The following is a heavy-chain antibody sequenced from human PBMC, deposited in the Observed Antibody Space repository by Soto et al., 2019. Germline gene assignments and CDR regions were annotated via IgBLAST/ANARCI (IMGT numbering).Heavy chain of an antibody. V-gene: IGHV3-30*18. CDR3: AKDYGPKAPYPYSNTHTDF. J-gene: IGHJ4*02. Sequence: QRRLVDPGEGLFRLGRPLGFSLEAPGSTFGGMGFHWVGRAPGKGLEWVAVIQDVGSFKDYADSVKGRFTISRDNSDNTLFLQMNSLGPNDTAVYYCAKDYGPKAPYPYSNTHTDFWGQGTRVTVSS. D-gene: IGHD6-13*01. CDR1: GSTFGGMG. CDR2: IQDVGSFK.